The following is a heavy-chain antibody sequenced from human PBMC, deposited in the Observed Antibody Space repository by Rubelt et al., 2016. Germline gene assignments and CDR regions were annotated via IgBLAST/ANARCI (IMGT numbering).Heavy chain of an antibody. CDR3: TKETGLSGSGSYYDY. Sequence: EVQLVESGGSVVQPGGSLRLSCAASGFTFDDYTMHWVRQAPGTSLEWVSLITWDGDVTTYEDSVKGRLTNSSDNSKNTVFLQMHSWSSEDTARYYGTKETGLSGSGSYYDYWGRGTRVTVSS. CDR1: GFTFDDYT. V-gene: IGHV3-43*01. J-gene: IGHJ4*01. D-gene: IGHD3-10*01. CDR2: ITWDGDVT.